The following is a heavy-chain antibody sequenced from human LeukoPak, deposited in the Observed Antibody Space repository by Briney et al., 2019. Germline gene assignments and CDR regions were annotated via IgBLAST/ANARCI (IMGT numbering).Heavy chain of an antibody. Sequence: GGSLRLSCAASGFTFSSYAMSWVRQAPGKGLEWVSAISGSGGSTYYADSVKGRFTISRDNAKNSLYLQMNSLRAEDTAVYYCARDQSEYYYDSRDYFDYWGQGTLVTVSS. V-gene: IGHV3-23*01. D-gene: IGHD3-22*01. J-gene: IGHJ4*02. CDR1: GFTFSSYA. CDR3: ARDQSEYYYDSRDYFDY. CDR2: ISGSGGST.